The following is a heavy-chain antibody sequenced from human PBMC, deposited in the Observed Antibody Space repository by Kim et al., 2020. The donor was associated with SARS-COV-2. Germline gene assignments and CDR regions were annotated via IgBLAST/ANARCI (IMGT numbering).Heavy chain of an antibody. D-gene: IGHD6-13*01. J-gene: IGHJ6*02. Sequence: GRFTISRDNSKNTLYLQMNSLRAEDTAVYYCAKDCEDSSSWYYYYYGMDVWGQGTTVTVSS. V-gene: IGHV3-30*02. CDR3: AKDCEDSSSWYYYYYGMDV.